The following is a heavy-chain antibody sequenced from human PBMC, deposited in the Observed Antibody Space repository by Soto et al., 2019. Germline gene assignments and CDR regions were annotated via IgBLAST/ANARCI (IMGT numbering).Heavy chain of an antibody. J-gene: IGHJ6*02. V-gene: IGHV1-18*01. Sequence: ASVKVSCKASGYTFTSYGISWVRQAPGQGLEWMGWISAYNGNTNYAQKPQGRVTMTTDTSTSTASMELRSLRSDDTAVYYCARSGSMPYYYYGMDVWGQGTTVTVSS. CDR1: GYTFTSYG. D-gene: IGHD3-10*01. CDR2: ISAYNGNT. CDR3: ARSGSMPYYYYGMDV.